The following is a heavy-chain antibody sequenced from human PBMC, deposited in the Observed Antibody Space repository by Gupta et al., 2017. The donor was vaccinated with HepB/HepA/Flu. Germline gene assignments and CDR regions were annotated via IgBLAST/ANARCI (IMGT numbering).Heavy chain of an antibody. Sequence: IPLKEFGPTLESPTQPLTLICPFLGFSTKTSGVRVGWVPQPPGKGLGWIASIFWDEDKRFNPSLKRRLTSTKDTPKNQVTLKMTNVYPVDTASYYCTRLPNSWCLTHWGQGTLVTVSS. CDR1: GFSTKTSGVR. D-gene: IGHD4/OR15-4a*01. CDR3: TRLPNSWCLTH. J-gene: IGHJ1*01. CDR2: IFWDEDK. V-gene: IGHV2-5*02.